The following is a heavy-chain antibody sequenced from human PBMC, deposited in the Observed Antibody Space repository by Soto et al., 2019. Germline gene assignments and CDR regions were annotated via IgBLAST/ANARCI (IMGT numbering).Heavy chain of an antibody. Sequence: QAGGSLRLSCAASGFTFSSYAMSWVRQAPGKGLEWVSAISGSGGSTYYADSVKGRFTISRDNSKNTLYLQMNSLRAEDTAVYYCANRIYTLLKHDMITFGGVTYDRRTRNADDYWGQGTLVTVSS. CDR3: ANRIYTLLKHDMITFGGVTYDRRTRNADDY. CDR1: GFTFSSYA. J-gene: IGHJ4*02. CDR2: ISGSGGST. D-gene: IGHD3-16*01. V-gene: IGHV3-23*01.